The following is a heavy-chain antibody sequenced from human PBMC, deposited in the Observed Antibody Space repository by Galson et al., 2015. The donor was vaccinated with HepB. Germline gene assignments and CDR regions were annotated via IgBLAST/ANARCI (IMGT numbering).Heavy chain of an antibody. CDR1: GYSFTNYW. Sequence: QSGAEVKKPGESLKISCQGSGYSFTNYWMNWVHQVPGKGLEWMGTIYPGDSDTTYSSSFQGQVTISVDKSFSTAYLQWSSLKASDTAIYYCASAVRTHVGAFDFWGQGTALIVSS. J-gene: IGHJ3*01. CDR3: ASAVRTHVGAFDF. D-gene: IGHD4/OR15-4a*01. CDR2: IYPGDSDT. V-gene: IGHV5-51*07.